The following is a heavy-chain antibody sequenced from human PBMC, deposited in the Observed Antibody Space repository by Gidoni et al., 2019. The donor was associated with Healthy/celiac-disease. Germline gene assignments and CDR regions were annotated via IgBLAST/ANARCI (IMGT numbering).Heavy chain of an antibody. Sequence: QVQLVESGGGVVQPGRSLRLSCAASGFTFSSYGMHWVRQAPGKGLEWVAVISYDGSNKYYADSVKGRFTISRDNSKNTLYLQMNSLRAEDTAVYYCARDGTTVTTIYYYYYGMDVWGQGTTVTVSS. D-gene: IGHD4-17*01. CDR1: GFTFSSYG. CDR3: ARDGTTVTTIYYYYYGMDV. J-gene: IGHJ6*02. V-gene: IGHV3-30*03. CDR2: ISYDGSNK.